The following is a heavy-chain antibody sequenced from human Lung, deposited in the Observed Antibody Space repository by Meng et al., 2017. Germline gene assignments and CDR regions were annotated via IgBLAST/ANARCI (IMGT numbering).Heavy chain of an antibody. J-gene: IGHJ5*02. V-gene: IGHV4-31*03. D-gene: IGHD3-3*01. Sequence: QVQLQESGPGLVKPSQTLSLTCTVSGVSFSSGGYYWGWIRQHPGRGLEWIGYIYYSGSTFYNPAFKSRVTISVDTSKNQFSLNLNSVSAADTAVYYCVRERNRLLDPWGQGTQVTVSS. CDR1: GVSFSSGGYY. CDR3: VRERNRLLDP. CDR2: IYYSGST.